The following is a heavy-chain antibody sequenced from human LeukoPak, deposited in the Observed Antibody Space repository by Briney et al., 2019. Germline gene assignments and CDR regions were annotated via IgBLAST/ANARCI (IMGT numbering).Heavy chain of an antibody. V-gene: IGHV1-69*05. CDR3: ARAYDSSGWAYYFDY. Sequence: VASVKVSCKASGGTFSSYAISWVRQAPGQGLEWMGGIIPIFGTANYAQKFQGRVTITTDESTSTAYMELSSLRSEDTAVYYCARAYDSSGWAYYFDYWGQGTLVTVSS. J-gene: IGHJ4*02. D-gene: IGHD3-22*01. CDR2: IIPIFGTA. CDR1: GGTFSSYA.